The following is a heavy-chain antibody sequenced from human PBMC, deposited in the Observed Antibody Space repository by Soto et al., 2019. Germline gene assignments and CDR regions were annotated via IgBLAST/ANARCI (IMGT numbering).Heavy chain of an antibody. Sequence: QVQLVESGGGVVQPGRSLRLSCAASGFTFSSYAMHLVRQAPGKGLEWVAVISYDGSNKYYADSVKGRFTISRDNSKNTLYLQMNSLRAEDTAVDYCARAGGGYCSGGSCYDAFDIWGQGTMVTVSS. CDR2: ISYDGSNK. D-gene: IGHD2-15*01. CDR1: GFTFSSYA. V-gene: IGHV3-30-3*01. CDR3: ARAGGGYCSGGSCYDAFDI. J-gene: IGHJ3*02.